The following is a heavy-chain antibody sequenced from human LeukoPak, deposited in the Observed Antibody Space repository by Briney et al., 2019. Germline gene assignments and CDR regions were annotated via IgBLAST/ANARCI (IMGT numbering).Heavy chain of an antibody. CDR1: GYTFTSYY. Sequence: GASVKVSCKASGYTFTSYYMHWVRQAPGQGLEWMGEIIPIFGTANYAQKLQGRATITADGSTRTAYMELSSLRSEDTAVYYCARKQTVGATHAFDIWGQGTMVIVSS. CDR3: ARKQTVGATHAFDI. J-gene: IGHJ3*02. CDR2: IIPIFGTA. D-gene: IGHD1-26*01. V-gene: IGHV1-69*13.